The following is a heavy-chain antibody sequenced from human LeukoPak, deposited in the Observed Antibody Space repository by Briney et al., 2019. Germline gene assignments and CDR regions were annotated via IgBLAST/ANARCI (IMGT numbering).Heavy chain of an antibody. Sequence: SETLSLTCTVSGGSISTYYWSWIRQPPGKRLEWIGYTYNGGSTNYNPSLASRVTISVDTSKNQFSLKLTSVTAADTAVYYCASQIGTGTSTFHFDLWGRGTLVTVSS. CDR2: TYNGGST. CDR3: ASQIGTGTSTFHFDL. CDR1: GGSISTYY. V-gene: IGHV4-59*01. D-gene: IGHD2-2*01. J-gene: IGHJ2*01.